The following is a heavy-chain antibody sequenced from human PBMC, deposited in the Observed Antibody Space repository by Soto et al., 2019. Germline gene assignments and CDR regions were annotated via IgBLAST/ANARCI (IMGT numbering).Heavy chain of an antibody. CDR2: IYLDDDK. V-gene: IGHV2-5*02. D-gene: IGHD6-6*01. CDR1: GLSLSTSGVG. CDR3: AHRKYSSSYFGY. Sequence: QITLKESGPTLVKPTQTLTLTCTFSGLSLSTSGVGVGWIRQPPGKALEWLALIYLDDDKRYSPSLKSRLTITKDTSKNQVVLTMTNMDPVDTATYYCAHRKYSSSYFGYWGQGTLVTVSS. J-gene: IGHJ4*02.